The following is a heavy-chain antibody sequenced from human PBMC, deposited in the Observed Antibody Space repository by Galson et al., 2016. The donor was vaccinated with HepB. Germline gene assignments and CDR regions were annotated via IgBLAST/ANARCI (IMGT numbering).Heavy chain of an antibody. D-gene: IGHD1-26*01. CDR3: ARDSGSPNWFDP. CDR2: INAGNGNT. V-gene: IGHV1-3*01. CDR1: GYTFTTYA. Sequence: SVKVSCKASGYTFTTYAMHWVRQAPGQRLEWMGWINAGNGNTKYSQKFQGRVTITRDTSASTAYMELSSLRSEDTAVYYCARDSGSPNWFDPWGLGTLVTVSS. J-gene: IGHJ5*02.